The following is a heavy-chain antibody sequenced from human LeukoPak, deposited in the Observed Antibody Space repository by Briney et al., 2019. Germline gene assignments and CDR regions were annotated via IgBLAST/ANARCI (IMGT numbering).Heavy chain of an antibody. J-gene: IGHJ3*02. CDR1: GFTFSSYE. CDR2: ISSSSSYI. Sequence: GGSLRLSCAASGFTFSSYEMNWVRQAPGKGLEWVSSISSSSSYIYYADSVKGRFTISRDNAKNSLYLQMNSLRAEDTAVYYCARVVAHGDDAFDIWGQGTMVTVSS. D-gene: IGHD4-17*01. CDR3: ARVVAHGDDAFDI. V-gene: IGHV3-21*01.